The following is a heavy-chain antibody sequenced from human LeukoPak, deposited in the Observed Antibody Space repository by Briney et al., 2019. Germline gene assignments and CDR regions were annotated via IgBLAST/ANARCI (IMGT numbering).Heavy chain of an antibody. CDR2: INTDGSTT. CDR1: GFTFSNSW. V-gene: IGHV3-74*01. D-gene: IGHD2-15*01. CDR3: ARDSSLTV. Sequence: GGSLRLSCAASGFTFSNSWMHWVRQAPGKGLIWVSRINTDGSTTNYADSVKGRFTISKDNAKNTLYLQTNSLRAEDTAVYYCARDSSLTVWGQGTMVTVSS. J-gene: IGHJ3*01.